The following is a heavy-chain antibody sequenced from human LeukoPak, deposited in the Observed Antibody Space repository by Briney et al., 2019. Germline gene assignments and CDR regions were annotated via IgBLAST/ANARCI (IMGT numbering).Heavy chain of an antibody. CDR1: GFTFSNHA. Sequence: GGSLRLSCGASGFTFSNHAMTWVRQAPGKGLEWVSAISADAVDTFYAPSAKGRFTISRDNSKNTMYLQINSLRAEDTAIYYCAKDVWWSVSWGQGTLVTVSS. D-gene: IGHD2-8*02. V-gene: IGHV3-23*01. CDR3: AKDVWWSVS. J-gene: IGHJ5*02. CDR2: ISADAVDT.